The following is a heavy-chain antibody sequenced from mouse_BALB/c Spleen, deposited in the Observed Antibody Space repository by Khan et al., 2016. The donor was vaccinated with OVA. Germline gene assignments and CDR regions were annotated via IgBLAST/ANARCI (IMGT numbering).Heavy chain of an antibody. D-gene: IGHD2-1*01. CDR2: IWAGGST. Sequence: QMQLEESGPGLVAPSQSLSITCTVSGFSLTSYGVHWVRQTPGKGLEWLGVIWAGGSTNYNSALMSRLSISKDNSKSQVFFKMNSRQTDDTAMYYCARNYDNYVEYFDVWGAGTTVTVSS. CDR1: GFSLTSYG. V-gene: IGHV2-9*02. CDR3: ARNYDNYVEYFDV. J-gene: IGHJ1*01.